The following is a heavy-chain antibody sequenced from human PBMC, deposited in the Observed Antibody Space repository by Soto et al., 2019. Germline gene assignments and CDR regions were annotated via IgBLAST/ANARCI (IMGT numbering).Heavy chain of an antibody. CDR2: INPYGGAA. Sequence: ASVKVSCKASGYTFTSTWMHWVRQAPGQGLEWMGIINPYGGAATYAEKFQGRVTMTRDTSTATDYMELSSLRSEDTAMYYCARDRSHSSVFWWLDFWGQGPQVTVSS. CDR1: GYTFTSTW. J-gene: IGHJ5*01. D-gene: IGHD3-22*01. V-gene: IGHV1-46*01. CDR3: ARDRSHSSVFWWLDF.